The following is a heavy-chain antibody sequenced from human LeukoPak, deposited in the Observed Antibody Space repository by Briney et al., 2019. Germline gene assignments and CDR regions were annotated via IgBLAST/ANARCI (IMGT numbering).Heavy chain of an antibody. V-gene: IGHV3-73*01. D-gene: IGHD3-16*02. CDR1: GFTFSGSA. Sequence: GGSLRPSCAASGFTFSGSAMHWVRQASGKGLEWVGRIRSKANSYATAYAASVKGRFTISRDDSKNTAYLQMNSLKTEDTAVYYCTRQYYDYVWGSYQGMDVWGQGTTVTVSS. CDR3: TRQYYDYVWGSYQGMDV. J-gene: IGHJ6*02. CDR2: IRSKANSYAT.